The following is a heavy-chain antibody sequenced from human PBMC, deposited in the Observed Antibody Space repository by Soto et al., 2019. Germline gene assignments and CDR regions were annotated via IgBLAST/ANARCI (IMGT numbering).Heavy chain of an antibody. Sequence: HPGGSLRLSCAASGFSFSDYWMHWVRQAPGKGLVWVSRIYSDGSGTMYADSVKGRFTISRDNAKSTLYLQMNSLRVEDTAVYYCATLNSFGSDYWGRGTLVTVSS. CDR1: GFSFSDYW. D-gene: IGHD5-18*01. J-gene: IGHJ4*02. CDR3: ATLNSFGSDY. CDR2: IYSDGSGT. V-gene: IGHV3-74*03.